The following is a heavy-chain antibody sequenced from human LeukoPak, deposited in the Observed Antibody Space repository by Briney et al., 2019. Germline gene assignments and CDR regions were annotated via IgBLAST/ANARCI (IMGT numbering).Heavy chain of an antibody. CDR3: VRCRGSNPRNFMDI. D-gene: IGHD1-26*01. CDR2: ISSSASTL. CDR1: GFTFSYYS. Sequence: QPGGSLRDSRAASGFTFSYYSMNWVRQAPGKGLEWVSYISSSASTLYYADSVKGRVTISRDNAKNSLYLQMNSLRDEDTAVYYCVRCRGSNPRNFMDISGAETTVTVSS. J-gene: IGHJ6*03. V-gene: IGHV3-48*02.